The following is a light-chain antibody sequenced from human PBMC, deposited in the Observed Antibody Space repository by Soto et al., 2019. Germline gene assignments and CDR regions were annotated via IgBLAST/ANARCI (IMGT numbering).Light chain of an antibody. J-gene: IGKJ4*01. Sequence: IQITQSPSSLSAYVGDRVTITCRASQSISSWLAWYQQKPGKAPNFLIYKASTLESGVPSRFSGSGSGTEFTLTISSLQPEDFATYYCQQYDSYPLTFGGGAKV. CDR1: QSISSW. CDR3: QQYDSYPLT. V-gene: IGKV1-5*03. CDR2: KAS.